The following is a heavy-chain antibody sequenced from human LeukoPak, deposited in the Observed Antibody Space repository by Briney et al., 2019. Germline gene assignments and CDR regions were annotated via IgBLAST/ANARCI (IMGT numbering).Heavy chain of an antibody. V-gene: IGHV3-7*01. CDR1: GFTFSSYW. CDR3: ARSSLGWFDP. J-gene: IGHJ5*02. Sequence: GGSLRLSCAASGFTFSSYWMSWVRQAPGKGLEWVATIDQRGGDKFSVDSVKGRFIISRDNAKNSVYLQMNFLTVEDTAVYYCARSSLGWFDPWSQGTLVTVSS. CDR2: IDQRGGDK. D-gene: IGHD7-27*01.